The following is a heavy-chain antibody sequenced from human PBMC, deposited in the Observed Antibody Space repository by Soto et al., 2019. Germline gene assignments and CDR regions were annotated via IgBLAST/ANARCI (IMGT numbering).Heavy chain of an antibody. V-gene: IGHV3-33*03. Sequence: QVQLVESGGGVVQPGRSLRLSCAASGFSFSTFVMHWVRQAPGKGLEWVAVVWYDESNKYYADSVKGRFTISRDNSKNTLCLEMNSLRAEDTAVYYCETLLDALDIWGQGTMVTVSS. CDR1: GFSFSTFV. CDR2: VWYDESNK. J-gene: IGHJ3*02. CDR3: ETLLDALDI.